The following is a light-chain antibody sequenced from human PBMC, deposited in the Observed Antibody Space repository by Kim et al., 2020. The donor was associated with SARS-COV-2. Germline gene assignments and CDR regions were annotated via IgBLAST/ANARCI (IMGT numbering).Light chain of an antibody. J-gene: IGKJ2*01. Sequence: SVGYRLTISCRSCQGINNDLAWFQQKPGKAPKSLIYSASSVQRGVPSKFSGSGSGTDFTLTISSLQPEDFATYYCQQYHGFPRTFGQGTKLEI. CDR3: QQYHGFPRT. CDR2: SAS. CDR1: QGINND. V-gene: IGKV1-16*02.